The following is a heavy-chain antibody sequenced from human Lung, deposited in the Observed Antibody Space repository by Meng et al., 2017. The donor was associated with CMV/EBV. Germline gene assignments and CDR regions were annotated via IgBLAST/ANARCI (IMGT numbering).Heavy chain of an antibody. CDR2: IYYSGGT. J-gene: IGHJ4*02. V-gene: IGHV3-53*01. Sequence: ESLKISCAASGFTVSGNYMSWVRQAPGRGLEWVSIIYYSGGTDYAESVKGRFTMSRDSSKNTVYLQMNSLRVEDTAVYYCARDFGYWGQGTVVTVSS. CDR3: ARDFGY. CDR1: GFTVSGNY.